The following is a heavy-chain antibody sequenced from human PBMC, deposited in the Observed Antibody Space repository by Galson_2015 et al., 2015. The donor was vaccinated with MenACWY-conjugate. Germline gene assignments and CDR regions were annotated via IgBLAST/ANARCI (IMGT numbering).Heavy chain of an antibody. CDR3: ARSPGDY. V-gene: IGHV5-51*01. CDR2: IYTGDSDT. Sequence: QSGAEVTKPGESLSISCMGSGCSFPHYWVAWVRQLPGKGLEWMGIIYTGDSDTRYSPSFQGPVTTSADKSISTAYLQWSSLKAWDTAMYYCARSPGDYWGQGTRVTVSS. J-gene: IGHJ4*02. CDR1: GCSFPHYW.